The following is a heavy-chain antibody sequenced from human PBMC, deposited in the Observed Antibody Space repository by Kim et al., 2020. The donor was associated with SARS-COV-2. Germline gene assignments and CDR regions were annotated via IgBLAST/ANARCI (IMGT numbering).Heavy chain of an antibody. V-gene: IGHV3-21*01. Sequence: GGSLRLSCAASGFTFSSYSMNWVRQAPGKGLEWVSSISSSSSYIYYADSVKGRFTISRDNAKNSLYLQMNSLRAEDTAVYYCARGKFGEGPLYNWFDPWGQGTLVTVSS. CDR2: ISSSSSYI. CDR1: GFTFSSYS. CDR3: ARGKFGEGPLYNWFDP. D-gene: IGHD3-10*01. J-gene: IGHJ5*02.